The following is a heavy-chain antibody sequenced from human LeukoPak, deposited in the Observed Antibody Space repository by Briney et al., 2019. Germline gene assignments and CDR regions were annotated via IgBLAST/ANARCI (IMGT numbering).Heavy chain of an antibody. Sequence: GGSLRLSWAASGFTFSDYYMSWIRQAPGKGLEWVSYISSSGSTIYYADSVKGRFTISRDNAKNSLYLQMNSLRAEDTAVYYCARELEMATFDYWGQGTLVTVSS. D-gene: IGHD5-24*01. V-gene: IGHV3-11*01. J-gene: IGHJ4*02. CDR3: ARELEMATFDY. CDR2: ISSSGSTI. CDR1: GFTFSDYY.